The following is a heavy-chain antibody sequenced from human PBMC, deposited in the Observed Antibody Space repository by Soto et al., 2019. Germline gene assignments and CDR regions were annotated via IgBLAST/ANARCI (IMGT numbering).Heavy chain of an antibody. CDR1: GYSFTSYC. V-gene: IGHV5-51*01. D-gene: IGHD2-2*03. J-gene: IGHJ6*02. CDR3: ARQGLDIYYYYGMDV. Sequence: GESLKISCKGSGYSFTSYCIGWVRQMPGKGLEWMGIIYPGDSDTRYSPSFQGQVAISADKSISTAYLQWSSLKASDTAMYYCARQGLDIYYYYGMDVWGQATTVTVSS. CDR2: IYPGDSDT.